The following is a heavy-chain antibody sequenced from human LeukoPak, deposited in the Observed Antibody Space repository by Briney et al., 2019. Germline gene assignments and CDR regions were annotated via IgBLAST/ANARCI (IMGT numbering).Heavy chain of an antibody. V-gene: IGHV4-39*07. Sequence: SETLSLTCTVSGGSISSSSYYWGWIRQPPGKGLEWIGSIDYSGRNYDNPSLKSRVTISVDTSKNQFSLKLSSVTPADTAVYYCARHVDDYSNFYYYYYYMDVWGKGTTLTVSS. CDR3: ARHVDDYSNFYYYYYYMDV. CDR2: IDYSGRN. D-gene: IGHD4-11*01. CDR1: GGSISSSSYY. J-gene: IGHJ6*03.